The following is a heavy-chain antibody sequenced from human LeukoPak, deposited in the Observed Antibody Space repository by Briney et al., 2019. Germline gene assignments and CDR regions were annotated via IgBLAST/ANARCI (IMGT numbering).Heavy chain of an antibody. CDR3: ARRDIVVVPAAIPGFMDV. D-gene: IGHD2-2*02. V-gene: IGHV3-23*01. J-gene: IGHJ6*02. Sequence: QPGRSLRLSCAASGFTFSSYAMSCVRQAPGKGLEWVSAISGSGGSTYYADSVKGRFTISRDNSKNTLYLQMNSLRAEDTAVYYCARRDIVVVPAAIPGFMDVWGQGTTVTVSS. CDR1: GFTFSSYA. CDR2: ISGSGGST.